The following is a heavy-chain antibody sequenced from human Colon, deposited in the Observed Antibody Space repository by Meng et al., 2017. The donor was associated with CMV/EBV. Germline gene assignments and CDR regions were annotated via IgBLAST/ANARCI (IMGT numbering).Heavy chain of an antibody. CDR2: INHSGNT. Sequence: ESLKISCTVYGGSFSAYFWSWIRQPPGQGLEWIGEINHSGNTNYNPSLKSRVTNSVDTSKNQFSLNLSSVTAADTAVYYCARGVKYCGGGVCHHYFDAWGQGTLVTVSS. D-gene: IGHD2-21*01. CDR3: ARGVKYCGGGVCHHYFDA. J-gene: IGHJ4*02. V-gene: IGHV4-34*01. CDR1: GGSFSAYF.